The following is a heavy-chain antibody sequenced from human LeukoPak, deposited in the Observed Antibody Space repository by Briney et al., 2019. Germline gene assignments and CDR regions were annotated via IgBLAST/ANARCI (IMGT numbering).Heavy chain of an antibody. D-gene: IGHD6-13*01. CDR2: ISAYNGNT. Sequence: ASVKVSCKASGYTFTSYGISWVRQAPGQGLERMGWISAYNGNTNYAQKLQGRVTMTTDTSTSTAYMELRSPRSDDTAVYYCARDIAAAGTGPYYYYYMDVWGKGTTVTVSS. CDR3: ARDIAAAGTGPYYYYYMDV. J-gene: IGHJ6*03. V-gene: IGHV1-18*01. CDR1: GYTFTSYG.